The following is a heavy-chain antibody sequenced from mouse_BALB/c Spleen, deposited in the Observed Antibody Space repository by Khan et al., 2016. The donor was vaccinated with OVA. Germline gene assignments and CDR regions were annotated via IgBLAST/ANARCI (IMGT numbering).Heavy chain of an antibody. CDR3: TGRGLKGIFPY. D-gene: IGHD2-14*01. CDR1: GYTFTTYC. J-gene: IGHJ3*01. V-gene: IGHV1-7*01. CDR2: IYPSTGYT. Sequence: QVQLKESGAELAKPGASVQMSCTASGYTFTTYCMHWIKQRPGQGLEWIGYIYPSTGYTEYNKNFKDKATLTADESSSTAYMQLNSLTSEDSAVYYWTGRGLKGIFPYWGQETFVTVST.